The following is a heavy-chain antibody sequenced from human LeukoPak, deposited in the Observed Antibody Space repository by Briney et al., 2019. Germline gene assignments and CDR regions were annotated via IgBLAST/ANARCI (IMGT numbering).Heavy chain of an antibody. Sequence: GGSLRLSCAASGFTFSSYAMHWVRQAPGKGLEWVAVISYGGSNKYYADSVKGRFTISRDNSKNTLYLQMNSLRAEDTAVYYCARDLHYSSGWFNFDYWGQGTLVTVSS. V-gene: IGHV3-30-3*01. CDR2: ISYGGSNK. CDR3: ARDLHYSSGWFNFDY. D-gene: IGHD6-19*01. CDR1: GFTFSSYA. J-gene: IGHJ4*02.